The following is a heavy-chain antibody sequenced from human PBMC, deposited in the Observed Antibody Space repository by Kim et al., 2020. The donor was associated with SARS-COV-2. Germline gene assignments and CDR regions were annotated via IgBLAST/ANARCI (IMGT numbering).Heavy chain of an antibody. J-gene: IGHJ5*02. Sequence: ASVKVSCKASGYTFTSYGISWVRQAPGQGLEWMGWISAYNGNTNYAQKLQGRVTMTTDTSTSTAYMELRSLRSDDTAVYYCARVTRTTVTTNWFDPWGQGTLVTVSS. V-gene: IGHV1-18*04. CDR3: ARVTRTTVTTNWFDP. D-gene: IGHD4-17*01. CDR1: GYTFTSYG. CDR2: ISAYNGNT.